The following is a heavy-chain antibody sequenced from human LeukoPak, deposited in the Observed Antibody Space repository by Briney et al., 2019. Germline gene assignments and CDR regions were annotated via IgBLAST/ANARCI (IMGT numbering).Heavy chain of an antibody. V-gene: IGHV3-23*01. CDR3: ARDPQQDYGGNSIYFDY. J-gene: IGHJ4*02. Sequence: PGGSLRLSCAASGFTFSSYAMSWVRQAPGKGLEWVSAISGSGGSTYYADSVKGRFTISRDNSKNTLYLQMNSLRAEDTAVYYCARDPQQDYGGNSIYFDYWGQGTLVTVSS. D-gene: IGHD4-23*01. CDR1: GFTFSSYA. CDR2: ISGSGGST.